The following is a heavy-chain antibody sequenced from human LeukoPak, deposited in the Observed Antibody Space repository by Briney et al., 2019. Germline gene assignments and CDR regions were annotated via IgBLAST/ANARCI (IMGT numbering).Heavy chain of an antibody. D-gene: IGHD3-3*01. J-gene: IGHJ3*02. CDR3: ARTIFGVVSYFDI. Sequence: PGGSLRLSCAASGFTFSSYWMSWVRQAQGKGLEWVANIKQDGSEEYYVDSVKGRFTISRDNAKNSLYLQMNSLRAEDTAVYYCARTIFGVVSYFDIWGQGTMVTVSS. CDR1: GFTFSSYW. V-gene: IGHV3-7*01. CDR2: IKQDGSEE.